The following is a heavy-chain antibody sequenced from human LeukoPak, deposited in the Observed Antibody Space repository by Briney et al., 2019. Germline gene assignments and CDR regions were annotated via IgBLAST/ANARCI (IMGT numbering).Heavy chain of an antibody. CDR1: GFTFSSYS. J-gene: IGHJ4*02. V-gene: IGHV3-7*01. Sequence: KPGGSLRLSCAASGFTFSSYSMNWVRQAPGKGLDWVASINPDGSGTSYVDSVKGRFTISRDNAQNSLYLQMNSLSAEDTAVYYCARLFGGVTTFDYWGQGTLVTVSS. CDR3: ARLFGGVTTFDY. CDR2: INPDGSGT. D-gene: IGHD4-17*01.